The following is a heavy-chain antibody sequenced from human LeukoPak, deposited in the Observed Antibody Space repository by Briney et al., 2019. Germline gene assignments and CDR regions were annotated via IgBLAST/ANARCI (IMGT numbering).Heavy chain of an antibody. CDR2: IWNDGSNK. CDR1: GFTFSNHG. CDR3: ARDFQWRPFDY. V-gene: IGHV3-33*01. J-gene: IGHJ4*02. Sequence: GKSLILSCEASGFTFSNHGMHWVRQAPGKGLEWVALIWNDGSNKYYGDSVKGRFTISRDNTNNTIHLHMNSLRAEDTAMYYCARDFQWRPFDYWGQGTLVTVSS. D-gene: IGHD6-19*01.